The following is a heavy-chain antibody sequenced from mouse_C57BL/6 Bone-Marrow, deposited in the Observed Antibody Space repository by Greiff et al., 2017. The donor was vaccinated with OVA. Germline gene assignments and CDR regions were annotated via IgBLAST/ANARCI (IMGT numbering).Heavy chain of an antibody. CDR3: TRSPTTVVEGDY. CDR1: GYTFTSYW. V-gene: IGHV1-5*01. J-gene: IGHJ4*01. Sequence: EVQLQQSGTVLARPGASVKMSCKTSGYTFTSYWMHWVKQRPGQGLEWIGAIYPGNSDTSYNQKFKGKAKLTAVTSASTAYMELSSLTNEDSAVYYCTRSPTTVVEGDYWGQGTSVTVSS. D-gene: IGHD1-1*01. CDR2: IYPGNSDT.